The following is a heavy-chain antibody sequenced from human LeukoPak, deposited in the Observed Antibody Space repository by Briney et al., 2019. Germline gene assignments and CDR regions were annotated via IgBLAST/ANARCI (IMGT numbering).Heavy chain of an antibody. V-gene: IGHV1-69*01. J-gene: IGHJ3*02. CDR3: ARVGSIVVVTAMVPDAFDI. CDR1: GGTFSSYA. Sequence: SVKVSCKASGGTFSSYAISWVRQAPGQGLEWMGGIIPIFGTANYAQKFQGRVTITADQSTSTAYMELRSLRSDDTAVYYCARVGSIVVVTAMVPDAFDIWGQGTMVTVSS. D-gene: IGHD2-21*02. CDR2: IIPIFGTA.